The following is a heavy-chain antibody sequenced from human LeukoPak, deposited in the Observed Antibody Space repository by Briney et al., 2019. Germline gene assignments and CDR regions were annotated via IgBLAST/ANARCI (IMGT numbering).Heavy chain of an antibody. V-gene: IGHV4-59*08. CDR3: ARSVSWGLLVRDDAFDI. CDR1: GGSISSYH. CDR2: IHYSGST. Sequence: SETLSLTCTASGGSISSYHWIWIRQPPGKGLEWIGYIHYSGSTNYNPSLKSRVTTSVDTSKKQFSLKLRSVTAADTAVYYCARSVSWGLLVRDDAFDIWGQGAMVTVSS. J-gene: IGHJ3*02. D-gene: IGHD2-21*01.